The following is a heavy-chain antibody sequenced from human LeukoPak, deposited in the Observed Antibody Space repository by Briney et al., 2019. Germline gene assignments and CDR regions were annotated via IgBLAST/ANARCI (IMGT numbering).Heavy chain of an antibody. J-gene: IGHJ4*02. V-gene: IGHV5-51*01. Sequence: PGESLKISCKGSGYKFTNYWIAWVRQMPGKGLEWMGIILPSDFDIRYNPSFQGQVTISADKSINTAHLQWSSLKASDTAMYYCASQMYASGSYAFDYWGQGTLVTVSS. CDR1: GYKFTNYW. D-gene: IGHD3-10*01. CDR3: ASQMYASGSYAFDY. CDR2: ILPSDFDI.